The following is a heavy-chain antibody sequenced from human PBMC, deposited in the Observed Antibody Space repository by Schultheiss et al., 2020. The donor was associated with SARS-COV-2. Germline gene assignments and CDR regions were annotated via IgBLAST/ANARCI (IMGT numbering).Heavy chain of an antibody. Sequence: GGSLRLSCEASGFTFSSYALSWVRQAPGKGLEWVSAISGSGGSTYYGDSVKGRFTISRDNSKSTLYLQMNSLTAEDTAVYYCAKEARYSGSYSNWGQGTLVTVSS. D-gene: IGHD1-26*01. J-gene: IGHJ4*02. CDR1: GFTFSSYA. V-gene: IGHV3-23*01. CDR3: AKEARYSGSYSN. CDR2: ISGSGGST.